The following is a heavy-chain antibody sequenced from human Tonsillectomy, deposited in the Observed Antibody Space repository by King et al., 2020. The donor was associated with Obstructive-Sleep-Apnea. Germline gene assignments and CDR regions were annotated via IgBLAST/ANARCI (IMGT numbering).Heavy chain of an antibody. V-gene: IGHV5-10-1*03. CDR2: IDPSDSNS. J-gene: IGHJ5*02. Sequence: QLVQSGAEVKKPGESLRISCKGSGYSFTSYWISWVRQMPGKGLEWMGMIDPSDSNSNYSPSFQDNVTMSVDNSISTAYLQWSSLKASDSAMYFCARRSYGSGYWRDPWGQGTPVTVSS. CDR1: GYSFTSYW. CDR3: ARRSYGSGYWRDP. D-gene: IGHD3-10*01.